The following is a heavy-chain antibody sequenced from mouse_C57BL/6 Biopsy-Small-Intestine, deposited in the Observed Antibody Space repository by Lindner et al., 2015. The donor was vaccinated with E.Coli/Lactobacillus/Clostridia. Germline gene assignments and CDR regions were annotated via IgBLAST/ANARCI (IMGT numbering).Heavy chain of an antibody. J-gene: IGHJ4*01. D-gene: IGHD1-1*01. Sequence: SVKVSCKASGYRFTTYGITWVRQAPGQGLEWMGWISPHSGKTNYARKFQGRVTMTTDTSTTTAYMELTSLRPDDTAVYYCARDINWVVPVANDWSDPWGRGTLVTVSS. CDR2: ISPHSGKT. V-gene: IGHV1S61*01. CDR3: ARDINWVVPVANDWSDP. CDR1: GYRFTTYG.